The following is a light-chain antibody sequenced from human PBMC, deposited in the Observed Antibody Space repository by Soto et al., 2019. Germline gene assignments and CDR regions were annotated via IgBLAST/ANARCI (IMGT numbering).Light chain of an antibody. V-gene: IGKV3-15*01. CDR2: GAS. CDR3: QQYNNWPRT. J-gene: IGKJ1*01. Sequence: ELVLTQYPGTLSLSPGERVTLSCVASQSVSSNLAWYQQKPGQAPRLLIYGASTRATGIPARFSGSGSGTEFTITISSLQSEDFAVYYCQQYNNWPRTVGQGTKVEIK. CDR1: QSVSSN.